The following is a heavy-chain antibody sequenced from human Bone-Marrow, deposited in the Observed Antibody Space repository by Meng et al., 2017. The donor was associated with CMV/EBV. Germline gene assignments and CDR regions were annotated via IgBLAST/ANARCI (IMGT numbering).Heavy chain of an antibody. CDR1: GGSISSYY. Sequence: LTCTVCGGSISSYYWSWIRQPPGKGLEWIGYIYYSGSTNYNPSLKSRVTISVDTSKNQFSLKLSSVTAADTAVYYCARVSYYGMDVWGQGTTVTVSS. V-gene: IGHV4-59*01. CDR3: ARVSYYGMDV. CDR2: IYYSGST. J-gene: IGHJ6*02.